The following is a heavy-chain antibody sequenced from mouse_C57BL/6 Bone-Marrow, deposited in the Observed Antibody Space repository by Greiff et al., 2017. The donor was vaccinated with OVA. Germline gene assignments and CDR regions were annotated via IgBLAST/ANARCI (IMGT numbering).Heavy chain of an antibody. Sequence: VQLQQSGPELVKPGASVKISCKASGYSFTGYYMNWVKQSPEKSLEWIGEINPSTGGTTYNQKFKAKATLTVAKSSSTAYMQLKSLTSEDSADYYCARGGTSPFAYWGQGTLVTVSA. J-gene: IGHJ3*01. D-gene: IGHD4-1*01. CDR3: ARGGTSPFAY. CDR1: GYSFTGYY. CDR2: INPSTGGT. V-gene: IGHV1-42*01.